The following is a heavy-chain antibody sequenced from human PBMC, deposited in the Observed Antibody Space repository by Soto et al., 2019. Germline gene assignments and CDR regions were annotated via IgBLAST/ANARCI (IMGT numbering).Heavy chain of an antibody. D-gene: IGHD6-19*01. V-gene: IGHV4-34*01. CDR2: INHSGST. Sequence: QVQLQQWGAGLLKPSETLSLTCAVYGGSFSPYFWSWIRQPPGKGLEWIGEINHSGSTNYNPSLTRRGTLSVDTSKNQVSLTLTSVTAADTAVYYCARLASGWQYYYFDFWGRGTPVTVSS. J-gene: IGHJ2*01. CDR1: GGSFSPYF. CDR3: ARLASGWQYYYFDF.